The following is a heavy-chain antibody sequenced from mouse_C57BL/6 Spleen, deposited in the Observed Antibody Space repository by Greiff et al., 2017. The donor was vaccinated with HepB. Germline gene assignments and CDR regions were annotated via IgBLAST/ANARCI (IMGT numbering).Heavy chain of an antibody. CDR1: GFTFSDYY. Sequence: EVQGVESGGGLVQPGGSLKLSCAASGFTFSDYYMYWVRQTPEKRLEWVAYISNGGGSTYYPDTVKGRFTISRDNAKNTLYLQMSRLKSEDTAMYYCARRGAYGNSFAYWGQGTLVTVAA. V-gene: IGHV5-12*01. D-gene: IGHD2-10*02. J-gene: IGHJ3*01. CDR3: ARRGAYGNSFAY. CDR2: ISNGGGST.